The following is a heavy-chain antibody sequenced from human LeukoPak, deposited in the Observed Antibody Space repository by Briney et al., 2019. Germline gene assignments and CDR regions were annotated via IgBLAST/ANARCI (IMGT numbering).Heavy chain of an antibody. J-gene: IGHJ3*02. V-gene: IGHV4-34*01. CDR1: GGSFSGYY. D-gene: IGHD2-21*02. CDR2: INHSGST. Sequence: PSETLSLTCAVYGGSFSGYYWSWIRQPPGKGLEWIGEINHSGSTNYNPSLKSRVTISVDASKNQFSLKLSSVTAADTAVYYCGGDLRVGAFGIWGQGTMVTVSS. CDR3: GGDLRVGAFGI.